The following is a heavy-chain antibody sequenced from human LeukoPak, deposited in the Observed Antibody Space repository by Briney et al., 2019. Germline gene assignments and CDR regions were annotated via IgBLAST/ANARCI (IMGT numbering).Heavy chain of an antibody. J-gene: IGHJ4*02. CDR1: GLTFSNYW. CDR2: IKQDGSEK. V-gene: IGHV3-7*03. CDR3: ARDHSAREIQLWTSTPDY. D-gene: IGHD5-18*01. Sequence: PGGSLRLSCAASGLTFSNYWMSWVRQAPGKELEWVANIKQDGSEKHYVDSVKGRFTISRDNAKNSLYLQMNSLRAEDTAVYYCARDHSAREIQLWTSTPDYWGQGTLVTVSS.